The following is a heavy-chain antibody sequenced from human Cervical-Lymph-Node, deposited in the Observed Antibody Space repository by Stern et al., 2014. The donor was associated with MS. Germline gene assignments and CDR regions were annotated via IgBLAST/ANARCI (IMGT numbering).Heavy chain of an antibody. V-gene: IGHV5-51*01. Sequence: QLVQSGAEVKKPGESLKISCKGSGYTFSNSWIGWVRQMTGRGLEWMGIIYPGDSDTRYSPSFQGQITISADKSISTAYLQWNSLKASDTAIFYCARGSAGAGAFFDYWGQGTLVTVSS. CDR1: GYTFSNSW. CDR2: IYPGDSDT. D-gene: IGHD2-8*02. CDR3: ARGSAGAGAFFDY. J-gene: IGHJ4*02.